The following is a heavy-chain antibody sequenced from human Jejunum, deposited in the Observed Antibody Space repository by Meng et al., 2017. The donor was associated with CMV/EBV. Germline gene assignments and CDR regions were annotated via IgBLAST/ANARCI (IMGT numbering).Heavy chain of an antibody. CDR3: ARKSEYNEGGCDV. J-gene: IGHJ3*01. D-gene: IGHD5-24*01. V-gene: IGHV4-59*01. CDR1: GGSIRVSY. Sequence: VSGGSIRVSYWTWIRRSPEKGLDWIGSIFYTGTTNYNPSLKSRVTISVDTSKNQLSLRLTSATAADTAVYFCARKSEYNEGGCDVWGQGTTVTVSS. CDR2: IFYTGTT.